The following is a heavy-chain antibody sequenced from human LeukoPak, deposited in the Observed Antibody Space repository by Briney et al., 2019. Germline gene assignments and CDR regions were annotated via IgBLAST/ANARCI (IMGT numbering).Heavy chain of an antibody. V-gene: IGHV3-21*01. CDR2: ISSSSSYI. Sequence: EAGGSLRLSCAASGFTFSSYSMNWVRQAPGKGLEWVSSISSSSSYIDYADSVKGRFTISRDNAKNSLYLQMNSLRAEDTAVYYCARDSSGGYDFGYWGQGTLVTVSS. CDR1: GFTFSSYS. J-gene: IGHJ4*02. D-gene: IGHD5-12*01. CDR3: ARDSSGGYDFGY.